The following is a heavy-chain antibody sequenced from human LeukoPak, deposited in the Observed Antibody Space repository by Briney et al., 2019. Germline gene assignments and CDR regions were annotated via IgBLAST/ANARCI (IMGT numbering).Heavy chain of an antibody. CDR3: ARGQDGYSYGYDY. V-gene: IGHV4-59*01. J-gene: IGHJ4*02. Sequence: PSETLSLTCTVSGGSISSYYWSWIRQPPGKGLEWIGYIYYSGSTNYNPSLKSRVTISVDTSKNQFSLKLSSVTAADTAAYYCARGQDGYSYGYDYWGQGTLVTVSS. CDR2: IYYSGST. CDR1: GGSISSYY. D-gene: IGHD5-18*01.